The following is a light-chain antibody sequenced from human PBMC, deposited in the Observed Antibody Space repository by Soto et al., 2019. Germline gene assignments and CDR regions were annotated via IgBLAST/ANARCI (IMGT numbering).Light chain of an antibody. Sequence: EIVLTQSPAILSLSPGERATLSCRASQSVSSYLTWYQQKPGQAPSLLIYAASNRATGIPARFSGSGSGTDFTLTIRSLEPEDSALYYCQQRSDRPITSCGGTKVQIK. V-gene: IGKV3-11*01. CDR3: QQRSDRPIT. CDR1: QSVSSY. J-gene: IGKJ4*01. CDR2: AAS.